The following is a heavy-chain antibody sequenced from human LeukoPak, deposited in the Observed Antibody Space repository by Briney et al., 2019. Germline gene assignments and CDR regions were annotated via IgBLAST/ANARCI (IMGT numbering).Heavy chain of an antibody. CDR1: GYTFTSYG. J-gene: IGHJ5*02. Sequence: ASVKVSCKASGYTFTSYGISWVRQAPGQGLEWMGWISAYNDNPNYAQKPQGRVTMTTDTSTRTAYMGRRSLRSEGTAVYYCARDLCSGGSCYSAWFDPWGQGTLVTVSS. D-gene: IGHD2-15*01. CDR3: ARDLCSGGSCYSAWFDP. V-gene: IGHV1-18*04. CDR2: ISAYNDNP.